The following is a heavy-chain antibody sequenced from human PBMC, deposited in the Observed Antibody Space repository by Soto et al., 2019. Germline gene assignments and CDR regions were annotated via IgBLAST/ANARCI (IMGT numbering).Heavy chain of an antibody. J-gene: IGHJ4*02. CDR3: TTESTSTLGIVGAIYGDH. Sequence: EVQLVESGGGLEQPGGSLRLSYAGSGFSFSTYSMNWVRQAPGKGLEWVSYISSSSSTVYYADSVKGRFTISRDNAKNSLYLQMNSLRDEDTAVYYCTTESTSTLGIVGAIYGDHWGQGTLVTVSS. V-gene: IGHV3-48*02. D-gene: IGHD1-26*01. CDR2: ISSSSSTV. CDR1: GFSFSTYS.